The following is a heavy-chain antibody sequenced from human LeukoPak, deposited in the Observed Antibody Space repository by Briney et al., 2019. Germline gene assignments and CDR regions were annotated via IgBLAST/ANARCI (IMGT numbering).Heavy chain of an antibody. V-gene: IGHV1-2*06. Sequence: GASVKVSCKASGYTFTSYYMHWVRQAPGQGLEWMGRINPNSGGANYAQKFQGRVTMTRDTSISTAYMELSRLRSGDTAVYYCAREVDSGSYYSFDYWGQGTLVTVSS. CDR3: AREVDSGSYYSFDY. CDR2: INPNSGGA. D-gene: IGHD1-26*01. J-gene: IGHJ4*02. CDR1: GYTFTSYY.